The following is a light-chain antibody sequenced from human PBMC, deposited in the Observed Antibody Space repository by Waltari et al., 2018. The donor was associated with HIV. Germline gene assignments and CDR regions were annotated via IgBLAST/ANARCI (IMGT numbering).Light chain of an antibody. CDR2: EVT. V-gene: IGLV2-8*01. CDR3: SSYSDTSNSI. J-gene: IGLJ2*01. Sequence: QSALTQPPSASGSPGQSVAISCSGTSSDIGSYNYFSWYQHHPGKAPKLLIYEVTKRPAGVPDRFSGSKSGNTASLIVSGLQAEDEADYYCSSYSDTSNSIFGGGTELTVL. CDR1: SSDIGSYNY.